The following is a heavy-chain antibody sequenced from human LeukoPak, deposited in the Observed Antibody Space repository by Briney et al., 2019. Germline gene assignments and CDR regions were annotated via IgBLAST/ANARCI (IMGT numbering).Heavy chain of an antibody. Sequence: ASVKVSCKASGYTFTSYGISWVRQAPGQGLEWMGWISAYNGNTNYAQKLQGRVTMTTDTSTSTAYMELRSLRSDDTAAYYCARSGGQLGTVGFYPFDYWGQGTLVTVSS. CDR1: GYTFTSYG. J-gene: IGHJ4*02. V-gene: IGHV1-18*01. CDR3: ARSGGQLGTVGFYPFDY. CDR2: ISAYNGNT. D-gene: IGHD6-6*01.